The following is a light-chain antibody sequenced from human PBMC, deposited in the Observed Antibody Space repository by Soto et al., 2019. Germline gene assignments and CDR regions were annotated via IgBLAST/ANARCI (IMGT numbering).Light chain of an antibody. Sequence: EIVMTQSPATLSVSPGERATLSCRASQSVSSNLAWYQQKPGQAPRLLIYGTSTRATGIPARFSGSGSGTEFTLTISSLQSEAFAVDYCQQYNNWPQTFGQGTKLEIK. J-gene: IGKJ2*01. CDR3: QQYNNWPQT. CDR1: QSVSSN. V-gene: IGKV3-15*01. CDR2: GTS.